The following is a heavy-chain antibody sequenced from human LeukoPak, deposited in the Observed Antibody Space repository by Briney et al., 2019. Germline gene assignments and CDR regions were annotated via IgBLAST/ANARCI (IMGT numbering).Heavy chain of an antibody. Sequence: SETLSLTCAVYGGSFSGYYWSWIRQPPGKGLEWMGEINHSGSTNYNPSLKSRVTISVDTSKIQFSLKLSSVTAADTAVYYCASGYSYGNGYYYYYYMDVWGKGTTVTVSS. CDR3: ASGYSYGNGYYYYYYMDV. J-gene: IGHJ6*03. CDR1: GGSFSGYY. CDR2: INHSGST. D-gene: IGHD5-18*01. V-gene: IGHV4-34*01.